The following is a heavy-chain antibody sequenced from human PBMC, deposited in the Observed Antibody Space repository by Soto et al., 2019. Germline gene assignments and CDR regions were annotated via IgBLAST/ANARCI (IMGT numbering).Heavy chain of an antibody. J-gene: IGHJ3*01. D-gene: IGHD3-10*02. CDR2: LIHGGST. Sequence: SETLSLTCAIYNSSLGAFHWTWIRQPPGKGLEWIGELIHGGSTNYNPSLKSRVTFSLDTSKSQFSLHVMSVTAADTAVYYCARSPLSYDYVRQTWREVGDSFDVWGRGTSVTVS. V-gene: IGHV4-34*12. CDR1: NSSLGAFH. CDR3: ARSPLSYDYVRQTWREVGDSFDV.